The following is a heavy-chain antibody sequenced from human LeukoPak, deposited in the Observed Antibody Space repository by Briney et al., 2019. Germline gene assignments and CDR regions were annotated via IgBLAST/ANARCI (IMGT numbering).Heavy chain of an antibody. CDR1: GFTVRNSY. CDR3: TRDPIPYDSSGLYDY. D-gene: IGHD3-22*01. J-gene: IGHJ4*02. V-gene: IGHV3-53*01. CDR2: VYSDGSI. Sequence: GGSLRLSCAASGFTVRNSYLSWVRQAPGKGLEWVSGVYSDGSIYYAGSVKGRFTISTDNPSNTLFLQLNSLRAEDTAVYYCTRDPIPYDSSGLYDYWGPGTLVTVSS.